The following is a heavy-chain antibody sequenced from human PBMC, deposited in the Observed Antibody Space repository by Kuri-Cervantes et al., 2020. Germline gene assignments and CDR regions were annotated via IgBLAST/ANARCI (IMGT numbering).Heavy chain of an antibody. V-gene: IGHV3-30*06. Sequence: GESLKISCAASGFTFSSYSMNWVRQAPGKGLEWVAVISYDGSNKYYADSVKGRFTISRDNSKNTLYLQMNSLRAEDTAVYYCARDSGPTVGFDYWGQGTLVTVSS. J-gene: IGHJ4*02. CDR3: ARDSGPTVGFDY. D-gene: IGHD1-26*01. CDR1: GFTFSSYS. CDR2: ISYDGSNK.